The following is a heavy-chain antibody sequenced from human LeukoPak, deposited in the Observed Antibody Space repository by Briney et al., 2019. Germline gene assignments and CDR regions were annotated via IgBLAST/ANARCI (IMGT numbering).Heavy chain of an antibody. CDR3: ARSGRITSSGYYFDY. Sequence: GGSLRLSCVASGFRFSNYWMHWVRQVPGKGLVWVSRIKSDGTSTNYADSVKGRFTISRDNAKNTLYLQMNSLRAEDTAVYYCARSGRITSSGYYFDYWGQGTLVTVSS. J-gene: IGHJ4*02. D-gene: IGHD3-22*01. V-gene: IGHV3-74*01. CDR1: GFRFSNYW. CDR2: IKSDGTST.